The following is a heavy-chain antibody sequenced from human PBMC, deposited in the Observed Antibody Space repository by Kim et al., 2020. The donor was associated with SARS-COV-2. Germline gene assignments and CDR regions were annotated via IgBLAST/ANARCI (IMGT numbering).Heavy chain of an antibody. CDR3: AKDRIYNWNDFFDAFDI. V-gene: IGHV3-23*01. Sequence: GGSLRLSCAASGFTFNNYAMTWVRQAPGKGLEWLSTISNSGTATYYADSVKGRFIISRDNSKNTLYLQMNSLRADDTAVYSCAKDRIYNWNDFFDAFDIWGQGTMVTVSS. J-gene: IGHJ3*02. CDR2: ISNSGTAT. CDR1: GFTFNNYA. D-gene: IGHD1-20*01.